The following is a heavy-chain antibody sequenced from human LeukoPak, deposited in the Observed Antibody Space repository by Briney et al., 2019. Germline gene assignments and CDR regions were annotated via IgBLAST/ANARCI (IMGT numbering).Heavy chain of an antibody. CDR3: ARGLGRTIDY. Sequence: SETLSLTCTVSGGSISSGGYYWSWLRQHPGKGLEWIGYIYYSGSTYYNPSLKSRVTISVDTSKNQFSLKLSSVTAADTAVYYCARGLGRTIDYWGQGTLVTVSS. V-gene: IGHV4-31*03. CDR2: IYYSGST. CDR1: GGSISSGGYY. D-gene: IGHD7-27*01. J-gene: IGHJ4*02.